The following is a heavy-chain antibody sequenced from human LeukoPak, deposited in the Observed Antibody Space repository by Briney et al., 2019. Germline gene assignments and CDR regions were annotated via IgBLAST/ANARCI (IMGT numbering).Heavy chain of an antibody. CDR2: IYYSGST. V-gene: IGHV4-59*01. CDR3: ARSITMVLGVGRNYGMDV. D-gene: IGHD3-10*01. CDR1: GGSISSYY. J-gene: IGHJ6*02. Sequence: SETLSLTCTVSGGSISSYYWSWIRQPPGKGLEWIGYIYYSGSTNYNPSLKSRVTISVDTSKNQFSLKLSSVTAPDTAVYYCARSITMVLGVGRNYGMDVWGQGTTVTVSS.